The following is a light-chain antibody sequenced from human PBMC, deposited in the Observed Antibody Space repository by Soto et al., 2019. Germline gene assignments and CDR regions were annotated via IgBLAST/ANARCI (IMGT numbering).Light chain of an antibody. Sequence: DIVMTQTQATLTVSPGERAPLPCRPSQSVSSDLAWYQQKPGQAPRLLIYDASNRATGIPARFSGSGSGTDFTLTISSLEPEEFAVDYCQQRSNWLWTFGQGTKVDIK. J-gene: IGKJ1*01. CDR2: DAS. V-gene: IGKV3-11*01. CDR1: QSVSSD. CDR3: QQRSNWLWT.